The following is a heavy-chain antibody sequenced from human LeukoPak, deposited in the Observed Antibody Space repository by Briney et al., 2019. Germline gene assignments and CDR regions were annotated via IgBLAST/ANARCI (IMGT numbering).Heavy chain of an antibody. D-gene: IGHD1/OR15-1a*01. J-gene: IGHJ4*02. CDR3: AKDGTTRGPSDFDY. CDR1: GFTFSDYY. V-gene: IGHV3-23*01. CDR2: ISGSGGST. Sequence: GGSLRLSCAASGFTFSDYYMSWIRQAPGKGLEWVSAISGSGGSTYYADSVKGRFTISRDNSKNTLYLQMNSLRAEDTAVYYCAKDGTTRGPSDFDYWGQGTLVTVSS.